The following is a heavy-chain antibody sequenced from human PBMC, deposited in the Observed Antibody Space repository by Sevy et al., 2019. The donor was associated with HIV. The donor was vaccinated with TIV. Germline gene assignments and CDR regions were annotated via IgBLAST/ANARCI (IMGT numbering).Heavy chain of an antibody. D-gene: IGHD4-17*01. J-gene: IGHJ4*02. Sequence: GGSLRLSCTASGFTFSDYGMHWVRQAPGKGLEWVAIIWSDGSKKYYADSIKGGFTISRDNSKNTLYLQMNSLRAEDTAVYYCARESGEVRYGFDYWGQGTLVTVSS. V-gene: IGHV3-33*01. CDR1: GFTFSDYG. CDR3: ARESGEVRYGFDY. CDR2: IWSDGSKK.